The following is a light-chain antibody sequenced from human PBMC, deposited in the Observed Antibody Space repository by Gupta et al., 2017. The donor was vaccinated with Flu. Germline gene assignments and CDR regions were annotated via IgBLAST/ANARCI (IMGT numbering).Light chain of an antibody. V-gene: IGKV1-39*01. CDR2: AAS. CDR3: QQSYSTPTT. CDR1: QSISSY. J-gene: IGKJ4*01. Sequence: DIQMTQSPSSLSASVGDRVTITCRASQSISSYLNWYQQKPGKAPKLLIYAASRLQSGVPSRFSGSGSGTDFPLTISSLQPEDFATYYCQQSYSTPTTFGGGTKVEIK.